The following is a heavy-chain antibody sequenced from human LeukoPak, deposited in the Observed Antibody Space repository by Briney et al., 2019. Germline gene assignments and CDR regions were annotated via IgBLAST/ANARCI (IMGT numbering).Heavy chain of an antibody. V-gene: IGHV3-48*01. D-gene: IGHD3-10*01. CDR3: ARELLLWFGESLKTNWFDP. Sequence: GGSLRLSCAASGFTFSSYSMNWVRQAPGKGLEWVSYISSSGSTIYYADSVKGRFTISRDNAKNSLYLQMNSLRAEDTAVYYCARELLLWFGESLKTNWFDPWGQGTLVTVSS. CDR1: GFTFSSYS. J-gene: IGHJ5*02. CDR2: ISSSGSTI.